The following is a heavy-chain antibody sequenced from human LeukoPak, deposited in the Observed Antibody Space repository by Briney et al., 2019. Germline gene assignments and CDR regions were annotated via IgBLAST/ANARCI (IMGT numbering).Heavy chain of an antibody. CDR1: GFTFSSFA. J-gene: IGHJ4*02. CDR3: ANVLEWLLYA. Sequence: PRRSLRLSCAASGFTFSSFAMSWVRQAPGEGLGWVSAISGSGGSTYYADSVKGRFTISRDNAQNTLYLQMNSLRAEDTAVYYCANVLEWLLYAWGQGTLVTVSS. V-gene: IGHV3-23*01. D-gene: IGHD3-3*01. CDR2: ISGSGGST.